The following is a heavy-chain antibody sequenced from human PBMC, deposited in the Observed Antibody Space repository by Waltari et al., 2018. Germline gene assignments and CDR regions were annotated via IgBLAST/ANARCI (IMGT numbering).Heavy chain of an antibody. J-gene: IGHJ4*02. CDR1: GGSISSYY. V-gene: IGHV4-4*07. Sequence: QVQLQESGPGLVKPSETLSLTCTVSGGSISSYYWSWIRPPAGKGLEWIGRIYTSGSTNYNPSLKSRVTMSVDTSKNQFSLKLSSVTAADTAVYYCARDRGSGWYGYYFDYWGQGTLVTVSS. CDR2: IYTSGST. CDR3: ARDRGSGWYGYYFDY. D-gene: IGHD6-19*01.